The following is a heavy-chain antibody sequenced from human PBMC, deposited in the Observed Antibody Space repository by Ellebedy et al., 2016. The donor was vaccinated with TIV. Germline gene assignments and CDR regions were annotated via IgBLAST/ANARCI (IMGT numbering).Heavy chain of an antibody. Sequence: SETLSLTCAVSGYSISSSNWWGWIRQPPGKGLEWIGSIYYSGSTYYNPSLKSRVTISVDTSKNQFSLKLSSVTAADTAVYYCARIVGATADFDYWGQGTLVTVSS. CDR2: IYYSGST. J-gene: IGHJ4*02. V-gene: IGHV4-38-2*01. D-gene: IGHD1-26*01. CDR3: ARIVGATADFDY. CDR1: GYSISSSNW.